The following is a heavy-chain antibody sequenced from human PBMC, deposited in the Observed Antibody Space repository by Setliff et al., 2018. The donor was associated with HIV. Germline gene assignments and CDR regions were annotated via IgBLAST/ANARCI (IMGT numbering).Heavy chain of an antibody. CDR3: ARDWSSGWYGDAFDI. CDR1: GFTFSSYS. D-gene: IGHD6-19*01. V-gene: IGHV3-48*01. J-gene: IGHJ3*02. CDR2: ISGNSGAV. Sequence: PGESLKISCAASGFTFSSYSMNWVRQAPGKGLEWVSFISGNSGAVTYADSVKGRFTISRDNSKNTLYLKVNSLRAEDTAMYYCARDWSSGWYGDAFDIWGQGTMVTVSS.